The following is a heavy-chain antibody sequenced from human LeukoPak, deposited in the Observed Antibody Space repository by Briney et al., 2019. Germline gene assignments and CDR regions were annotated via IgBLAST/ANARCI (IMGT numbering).Heavy chain of an antibody. D-gene: IGHD2-2*01. CDR2: IIPILGIA. J-gene: IGHJ3*02. Sequence: SVKASCKASGGTFSSYAISWVRQAPGQGLEWMGRIIPILGIANYAQKFQGRVTITADKSTSTAYMELSSLRSEDTAVYYCARDQEPAAIAFDIWGQGTMVTVSS. V-gene: IGHV1-69*04. CDR1: GGTFSSYA. CDR3: ARDQEPAAIAFDI.